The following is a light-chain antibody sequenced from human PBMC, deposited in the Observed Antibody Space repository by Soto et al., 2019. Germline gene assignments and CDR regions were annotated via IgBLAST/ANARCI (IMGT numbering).Light chain of an antibody. V-gene: IGLV2-23*02. CDR2: EVN. CDR3: CSYADNNTYV. Sequence: VMFEVNKRPSWVSNRLSGSRSGKTASLTISGLQTEDEADYYCCSYADNNTYVFGSGTKVTVL. J-gene: IGLJ1*01.